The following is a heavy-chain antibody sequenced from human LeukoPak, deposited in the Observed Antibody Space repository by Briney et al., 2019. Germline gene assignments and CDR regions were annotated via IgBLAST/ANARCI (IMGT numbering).Heavy chain of an antibody. CDR1: GFTFSSYG. CDR2: IRYDGSNK. J-gene: IGHJ4*02. V-gene: IGHV3-30*02. CDR3: AKEGADFWSGYYFDY. Sequence: GGSLRLSCAASGFTFSSYGMHWVRQAPGKGLEWVAFIRYDGSNKYYADSVKGRFTISRDNSKSTLYLQMNSLRAEDTAVYYCAKEGADFWSGYYFDYWGQGTLVTVSS. D-gene: IGHD3-3*01.